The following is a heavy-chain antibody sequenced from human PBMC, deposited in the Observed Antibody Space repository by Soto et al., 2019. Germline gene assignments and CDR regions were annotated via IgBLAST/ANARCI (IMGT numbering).Heavy chain of an antibody. CDR3: ARDLGYNWRSYYYYGMDV. J-gene: IGHJ6*02. Sequence: SVKVSCKASGGTFSSYAISWVRQAPGQGLEWMGGVIPIFGTANYAQKFQGRVTITADESTSTAYMELSSLRSEDTAVYYCARDLGYNWRSYYYYGMDVWGQGTTVTVSS. D-gene: IGHD1-20*01. CDR2: VIPIFGTA. V-gene: IGHV1-69*13. CDR1: GGTFSSYA.